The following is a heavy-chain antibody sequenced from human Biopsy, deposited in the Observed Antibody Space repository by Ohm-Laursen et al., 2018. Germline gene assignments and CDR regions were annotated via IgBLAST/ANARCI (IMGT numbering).Heavy chain of an antibody. CDR2: IYYDGIT. CDR3: ARVAGGYAYYYGMGV. D-gene: IGHD5-12*01. J-gene: IGHJ6*02. Sequence: SETLSLTCAVSGYSVTNDYYWGWIRQPPGKGLEWIGNIYYDGITYYNPSLKSRVAMSVDTSKNQFSLRLTSVTAADTAVYYCARVAGGYAYYYGMGVWGQGTTVSVSS. CDR1: GYSVTNDYY. V-gene: IGHV4-38-2*01.